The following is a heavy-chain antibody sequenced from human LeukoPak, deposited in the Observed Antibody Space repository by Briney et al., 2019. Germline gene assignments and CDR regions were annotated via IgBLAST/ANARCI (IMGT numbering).Heavy chain of an antibody. CDR3: ARKYYYDSSGYYPHFDY. D-gene: IGHD3-22*01. CDR1: GYTFTSYG. CDR2: ISAYNGNT. J-gene: IGHJ4*02. V-gene: IGHV1-18*01. Sequence: ASVKVSCKASGYTFTSYGISWVRQAPGQGLEWMGWISAYNGNTNYAQKLQGRVTMTTDTSTSTAYTELRSLRSDDTAVYYCARKYYYDSSGYYPHFDYWGQGTLVTVSS.